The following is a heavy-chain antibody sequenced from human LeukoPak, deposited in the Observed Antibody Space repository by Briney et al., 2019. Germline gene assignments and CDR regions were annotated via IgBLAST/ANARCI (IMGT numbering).Heavy chain of an antibody. D-gene: IGHD3-10*01. V-gene: IGHV3-72*01. J-gene: IGHJ2*01. Sequence: QPGGSLRLSCAASGFTFTNFALSWVRQAPGKGLEWVGRTRNKANSYTTEYAASVKGRFTISRDDSKKSLYLQMNSLKTEDTAVYYCARESGGGVLGYFDLWGRGTLVSVSS. CDR1: GFTFTNFA. CDR2: TRNKANSYTT. CDR3: ARESGGGVLGYFDL.